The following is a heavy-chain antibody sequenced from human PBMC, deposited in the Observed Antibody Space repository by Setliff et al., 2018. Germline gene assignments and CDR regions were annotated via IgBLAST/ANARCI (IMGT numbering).Heavy chain of an antibody. J-gene: IGHJ6*02. CDR2: IYYSGST. V-gene: IGHV4-39*07. CDR3: ARVSSYGSGSYYYYYYGMDV. D-gene: IGHD3-10*01. CDR1: GGSISSRSYY. Sequence: LSLTCTVSGGSISSRSYYWGWNRQPPGKGLEWIGSIYYSGSTYYKPSLKSRVTISVDTSKNQFSLKLSSVTAADTAVYYCARVSSYGSGSYYYYYYGMDVWGQGTTVTVS.